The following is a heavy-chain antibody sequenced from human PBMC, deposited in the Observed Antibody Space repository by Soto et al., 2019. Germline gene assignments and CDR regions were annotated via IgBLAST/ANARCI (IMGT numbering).Heavy chain of an antibody. CDR2: INSYNGNT. D-gene: IGHD2-21*01. CDR1: GYTFTTYG. J-gene: IGHJ4*02. CDR3: ARDRAYSGADCYPRPIFDY. V-gene: IGHV1-18*04. Sequence: ASVKVSCKASGYTFTTYGISWVRQAPGQGLQWMGRINSYNGNTNYAQKFQGRVTMTTDTSTSTVYMELMSLRSEDTAVYYCARDRAYSGADCYPRPIFDYWDQG.